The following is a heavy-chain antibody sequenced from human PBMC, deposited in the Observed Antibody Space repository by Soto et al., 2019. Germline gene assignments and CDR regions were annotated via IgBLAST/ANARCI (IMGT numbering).Heavy chain of an antibody. Sequence: GGSLRLSCAASGLIFSSYGMHWVRQAPGKGLEWVSGISGSGDSTYYADSVKGRFTISRDNSKNTLYLQMNSLRAEDTAVYYCAKGVSGIAVAGTGYFQHWGQGTLVTVSS. CDR1: GLIFSSYG. CDR3: AKGVSGIAVAGTGYFQH. V-gene: IGHV3-23*01. J-gene: IGHJ1*01. CDR2: ISGSGDST. D-gene: IGHD6-19*01.